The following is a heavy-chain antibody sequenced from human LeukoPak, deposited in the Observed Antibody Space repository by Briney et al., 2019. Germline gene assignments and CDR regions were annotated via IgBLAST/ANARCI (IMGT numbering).Heavy chain of an antibody. J-gene: IGHJ5*02. V-gene: IGHV1-46*01. Sequence: ASVKVSCKASGYIFTDYYMHWVRQAPGQGLEWMGIINPSGGSTRYAQKFQGRVTMTRDTSTSTVYMEMSSLRSEDTAVYYCARDFLDCSTTSCRRPAGWFDPWGQGTLVTVSS. CDR2: INPSGGST. D-gene: IGHD2-2*01. CDR3: ARDFLDCSTTSCRRPAGWFDP. CDR1: GYIFTDYY.